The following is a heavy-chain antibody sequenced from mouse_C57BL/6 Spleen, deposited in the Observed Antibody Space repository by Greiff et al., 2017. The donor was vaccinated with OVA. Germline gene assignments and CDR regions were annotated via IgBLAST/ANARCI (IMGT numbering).Heavy chain of an antibody. CDR2: ISGGGGNT. D-gene: IGHD2-5*01. Sequence: EVKLMESGGGLVKPGGSLKLSCAASGFTFSSYTMSWVRQTPEKRLEWVATISGGGGNTYNPDSVKGRFTISRDNAKNTLYLQMSSLRSEDTALYYCARQDPLTIVTSMDYWGQGTSVTVSS. V-gene: IGHV5-9*01. CDR3: ARQDPLTIVTSMDY. CDR1: GFTFSSYT. J-gene: IGHJ4*01.